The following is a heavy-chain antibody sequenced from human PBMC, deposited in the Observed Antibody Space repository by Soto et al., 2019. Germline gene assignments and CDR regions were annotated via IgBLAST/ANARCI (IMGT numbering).Heavy chain of an antibody. CDR3: ARESGYSYGSPFDY. D-gene: IGHD5-18*01. Sequence: GGSLRLSCAASGFTFSNFDMSWVRQAPGKGLEWVSGISTSGGTTYYADSVKGRFTSSRDNSKNTLYLQMNSLRAEDTAVYYCARESGYSYGSPFDYWGQGTLVTVSS. J-gene: IGHJ4*02. CDR2: ISTSGGTT. CDR1: GFTFSNFD. V-gene: IGHV3-23*01.